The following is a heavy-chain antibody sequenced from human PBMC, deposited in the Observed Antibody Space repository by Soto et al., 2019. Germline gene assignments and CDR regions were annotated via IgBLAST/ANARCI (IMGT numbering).Heavy chain of an antibody. V-gene: IGHV4-31*03. CDR3: ARSGGGKLLWFGETEY. D-gene: IGHD3-10*01. CDR1: GGSISSGGYY. Sequence: QVQLQESGPGLVKPSQTLSLTCTVSGGSISSGGYYWSWIRQHPGKGLELIGYIYYSGSTYYNQSLQSRVTKSVDKSNNQFSLKLSSVTAADTAVYYCARSGGGKLLWFGETEYWGQGTLVTVSS. J-gene: IGHJ4*02. CDR2: IYYSGST.